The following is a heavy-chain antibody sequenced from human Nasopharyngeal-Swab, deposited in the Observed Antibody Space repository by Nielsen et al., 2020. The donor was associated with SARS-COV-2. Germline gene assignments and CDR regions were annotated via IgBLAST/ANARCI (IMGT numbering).Heavy chain of an antibody. D-gene: IGHD2-15*01. CDR3: AREGDYCSGGGCDPGY. CDR2: IYNSGST. V-gene: IGHV4-39*01. Sequence: SETLSLTCSVSGGSISSSSYYWGWIRQPPGKGLERIGHIYNSGSTYYNPSLKSRVTISVDTSKNQFSLRLSSVTAADTAVYFCAREGDYCSGGGCDPGYWGQGTLVTVSS. J-gene: IGHJ4*02. CDR1: GGSISSSSYY.